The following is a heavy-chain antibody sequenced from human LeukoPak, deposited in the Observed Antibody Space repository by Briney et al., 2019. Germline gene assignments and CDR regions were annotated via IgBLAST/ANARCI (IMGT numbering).Heavy chain of an antibody. CDR3: ARSTTRGGDY. CDR1: GFTFSSYS. CDR2: ISSSSSYI. V-gene: IGHV3-21*01. Sequence: GGSLRLSCAASGFTFSSYSMIWVRQAPGKGLEWVSSISSSSSYIYYADSVKGRFTISRANAKNSPYLQMNSLRAEDTAVYYCARSTTRGGDYWGQGTLVTVSS. J-gene: IGHJ4*02. D-gene: IGHD1-7*01.